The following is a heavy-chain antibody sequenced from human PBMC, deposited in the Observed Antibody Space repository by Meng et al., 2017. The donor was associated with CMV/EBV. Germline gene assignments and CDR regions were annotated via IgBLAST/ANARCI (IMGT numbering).Heavy chain of an antibody. CDR1: GFTFSSYA. CDR3: ARDLGITIFGVVIDYYYYGMDV. D-gene: IGHD3-3*01. J-gene: IGHJ6*02. CDR2: ISYDGSNK. Sequence: RLSCAASGFTFSSYAMHWVRQAPGKGLEWVAVISYDGSNKYYADSVKGRFTISRDNSKNTLYLQMNSLRAEDTAVYYCARDLGITIFGVVIDYYYYGMDVWGQGTTVTVSS. V-gene: IGHV3-30*04.